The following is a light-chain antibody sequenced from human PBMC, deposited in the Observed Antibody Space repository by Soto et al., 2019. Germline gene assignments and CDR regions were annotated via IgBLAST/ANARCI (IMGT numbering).Light chain of an antibody. J-gene: IGKJ1*01. CDR1: QTIRTF. Sequence: DIQMTQSPSSLSASVGDRVTITCRARQTIRTFLLWYQLKPGKAPKLLIYTASGLQSGVASRFSGSGSGTDFTLTISSLQPEDFATYYFQRSYNTPSTVGQGTKVEI. CDR2: TAS. V-gene: IGKV1-39*01. CDR3: QRSYNTPST.